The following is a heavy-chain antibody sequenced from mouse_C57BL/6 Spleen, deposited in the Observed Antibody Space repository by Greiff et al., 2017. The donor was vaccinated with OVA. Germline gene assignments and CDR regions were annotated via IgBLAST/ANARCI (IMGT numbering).Heavy chain of an antibody. Sequence: EVMLVESGGDLVKPGGSLKLSCAASGFTFSSYGMSWVRQTPDKRLEWVATISSGGSYTYYPDSVKGRFTISRDNAKNTLYLQMSSLKSEDTAMYYGARLGTVLDYWGQGTTLTVSS. CDR1: GFTFSSYG. V-gene: IGHV5-6*01. CDR3: ARLGTVLDY. J-gene: IGHJ2*01. D-gene: IGHD4-1*01. CDR2: ISSGGSYT.